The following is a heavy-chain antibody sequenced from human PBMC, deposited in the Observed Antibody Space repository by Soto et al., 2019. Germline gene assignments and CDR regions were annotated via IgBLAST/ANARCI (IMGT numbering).Heavy chain of an antibody. V-gene: IGHV4-61*01. CDR1: GDSVNSNTFY. D-gene: IGHD6-13*01. J-gene: IGHJ5*02. CDR2: IYYNEFT. CDR3: ARDDRVFVNWLDP. Sequence: QVQLQESGPGLVKPSETLSLTCTVSGDSVNSNTFYWSWIRQPPGKALEWIGSIYYNEFTKYYNPSLTSRLTISVDTSKNQVALRLSSVTAADTAVYFCARDDRVFVNWLDPWGQGTLVTVSS.